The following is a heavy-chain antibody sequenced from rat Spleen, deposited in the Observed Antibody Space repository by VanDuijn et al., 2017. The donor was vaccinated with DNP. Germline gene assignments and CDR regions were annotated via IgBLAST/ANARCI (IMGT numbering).Heavy chain of an antibody. V-gene: IGHV5-7*01. D-gene: IGHD4-1*01. CDR2: ISYDGSST. Sequence: EVQLVESGGGLVQPGRPLKLSCAASGFTFSDYNMAWVRQAPKKGLEWVATISYDGSSTYYRDSVKGRFTISRDNAKSTLYLQMDSLRSEDTATYYCARLPFTGPRRDFDYWGQGVMVTVSS. CDR1: GFTFSDYN. J-gene: IGHJ2*01. CDR3: ARLPFTGPRRDFDY.